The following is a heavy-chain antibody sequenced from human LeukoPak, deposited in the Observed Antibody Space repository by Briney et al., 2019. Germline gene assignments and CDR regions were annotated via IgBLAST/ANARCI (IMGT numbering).Heavy chain of an antibody. V-gene: IGHV4-39*01. Sequence: PSETLSLTCIVSGGSISSSSYYWGWIRQPPGKGLEWIGSIYYSGSTYYNPSLKSRVTISVDTSKNQFSLRLNSVTAADTALYSCARHYLGGSYPDYFNHWGQGTLVTVSS. J-gene: IGHJ4*02. CDR3: ARHYLGGSYPDYFNH. D-gene: IGHD1-26*01. CDR1: GGSISSSSYY. CDR2: IYYSGST.